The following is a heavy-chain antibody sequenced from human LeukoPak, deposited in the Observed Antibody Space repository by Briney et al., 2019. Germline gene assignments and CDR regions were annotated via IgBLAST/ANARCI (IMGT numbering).Heavy chain of an antibody. D-gene: IGHD3-10*01. Sequence: PGRSLRLSCAASGFTVSSNYMSWAGQAPGKGLEWFSVIYSGGTTYYAAPAKGRFPNYRNNSKNRLHLQMNSLRSQHRAVYYCAKWAIAIVRGVLDYWGEGTLVTVSS. CDR2: IYSGGTT. V-gene: IGHV3-66*01. J-gene: IGHJ4*02. CDR1: GFTVSSNY. CDR3: AKWAIAIVRGVLDY.